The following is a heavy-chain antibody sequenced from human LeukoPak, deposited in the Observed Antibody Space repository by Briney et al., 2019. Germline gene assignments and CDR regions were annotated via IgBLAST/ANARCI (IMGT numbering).Heavy chain of an antibody. V-gene: IGHV3-11*01. CDR2: ISSSGSTI. CDR1: GFTFSDYY. D-gene: IGHD6-19*01. Sequence: GGSLRLSCAASGFTFSDYYMSWIRQAPGKGLEWVSYISSSGSTIYSADSLKGRFTISRDNSKKSLYLQMNSLRAEDTAVYYCAKDGNGYSSGWSFDYWGQGTLVTVSS. CDR3: AKDGNGYSSGWSFDY. J-gene: IGHJ4*02.